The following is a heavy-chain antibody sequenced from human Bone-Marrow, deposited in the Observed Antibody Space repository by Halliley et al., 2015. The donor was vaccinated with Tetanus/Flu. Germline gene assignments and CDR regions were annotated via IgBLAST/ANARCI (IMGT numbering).Heavy chain of an antibody. D-gene: IGHD3-10*01. CDR2: VSFSGST. V-gene: IGHV4-59*01. CDR3: ARDPSGCDRFDY. J-gene: IGHJ4*02. Sequence: TLSLTCNVSGGSISTFHWSWIRQPPGRGLEWIGSVSFSGSTNYNPSLKSRVSISVDTSKNQFSLKLNSVTAADTAVYFCARDPSGCDRFDYWGQGTLVTVSS. CDR1: GGSISTFH.